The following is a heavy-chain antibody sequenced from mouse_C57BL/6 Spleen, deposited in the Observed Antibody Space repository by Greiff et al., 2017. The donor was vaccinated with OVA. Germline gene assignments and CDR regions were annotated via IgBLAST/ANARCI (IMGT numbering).Heavy chain of an antibody. J-gene: IGHJ4*01. CDR1: GFTFSDAW. D-gene: IGHD1-1*01. CDR3: THYYGSSLSAMDY. V-gene: IGHV6-6*01. CDR2: IRNKANNHAT. Sequence: EVKLEESGRGLVQPGGSMKLSCAASGFTFSDAWMDWVRQSPEKGLEWVAEIRNKANNHATYYAVSVKGRFTISSDDSKSSVYLQMHSLRAADTGIDYGTHYYGSSLSAMDYWGQGTSVTVSS.